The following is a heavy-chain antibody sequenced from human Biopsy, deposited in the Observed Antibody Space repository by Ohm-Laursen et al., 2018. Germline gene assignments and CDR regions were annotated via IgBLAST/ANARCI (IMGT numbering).Heavy chain of an antibody. D-gene: IGHD3-9*01. Sequence: SVKVSCNVPGGTFSNYGVNWVRQAPGQGLEWLGGNIPILGTGNYAQKFQDRVTVAADTSTSTATMELRSLRSDDTAVYYCAAKLTGYFHHWGQGTLVIVSS. CDR3: AAKLTGYFHH. CDR2: NIPILGTG. J-gene: IGHJ1*01. V-gene: IGHV1-69*06. CDR1: GGTFSNYG.